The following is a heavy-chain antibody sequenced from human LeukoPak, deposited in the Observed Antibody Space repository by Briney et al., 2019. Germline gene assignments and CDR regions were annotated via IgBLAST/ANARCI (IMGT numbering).Heavy chain of an antibody. CDR1: GGSISSGGYY. CDR2: IYYSGST. Sequence: SETLSLTCTVSGGSISSGGYYWSWIRQHPGKGLEWIGYIYYSGSTYYNPSLKSRVTISVDTSKNQFSLKLSSVTAADTAVYYCARLRNYYDSSGYYYRDAFDIWGQGTMVTVSS. V-gene: IGHV4-39*01. J-gene: IGHJ3*02. CDR3: ARLRNYYDSSGYYYRDAFDI. D-gene: IGHD3-22*01.